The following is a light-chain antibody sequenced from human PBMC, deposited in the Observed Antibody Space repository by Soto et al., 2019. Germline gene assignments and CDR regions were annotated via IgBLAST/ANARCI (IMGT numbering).Light chain of an antibody. CDR3: QSYARTLRNYV. Sequence: QSVLTQPPSVSGAPGQRVSISCTGSTSNIGAPYDVHWYQHLPGTAPKLLIYGDNNRPSGVPDRFSGSKSGTSASLAIIRPQAEDEGNYSRQSYARTLRNYVFGRGPNLPAL. V-gene: IGLV1-40*01. J-gene: IGLJ1*01. CDR1: TSNIGAPYD. CDR2: GDN.